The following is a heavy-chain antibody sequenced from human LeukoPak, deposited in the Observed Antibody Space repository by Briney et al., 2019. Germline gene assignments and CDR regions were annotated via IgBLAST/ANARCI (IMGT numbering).Heavy chain of an antibody. Sequence: ASVKVSCKASGYTFTGYCMHWVRQAPGQGLEWMGWINPNSGGTNYAQKFQGRVTMTRDTSISTAYMELSRLRSDDTAVYYCAREGFDWLLKMYNWFDPWGQGTLVTVSS. CDR1: GYTFTGYC. J-gene: IGHJ5*02. CDR3: AREGFDWLLKMYNWFDP. D-gene: IGHD3-9*01. CDR2: INPNSGGT. V-gene: IGHV1-2*02.